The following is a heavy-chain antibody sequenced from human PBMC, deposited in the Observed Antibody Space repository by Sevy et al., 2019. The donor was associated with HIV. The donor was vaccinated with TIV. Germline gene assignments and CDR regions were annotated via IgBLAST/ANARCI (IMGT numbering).Heavy chain of an antibody. J-gene: IGHJ4*02. CDR3: ARLGATRFFFDY. Sequence: SETLSLTCAVSGGSINSSSHYWGWVRQSPGRGLEWIGSVYYRGTTYYNPSLKSRVSISVDTSQSQFSLRLSSVTAADTAVYFCARLGATRFFFDYWGQGTLVTVSS. V-gene: IGHV4-39*01. D-gene: IGHD3-10*01. CDR1: GGSINSSSHY. CDR2: VYYRGTT.